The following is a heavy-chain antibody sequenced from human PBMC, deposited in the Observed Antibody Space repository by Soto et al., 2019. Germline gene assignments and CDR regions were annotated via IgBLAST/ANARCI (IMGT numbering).Heavy chain of an antibody. CDR2: INSDGSST. D-gene: IGHD4-17*01. CDR3: ARGHDYGDSDAFDI. Sequence: EVQLVESGGGLVQPGGSLRLSCAASGFTFSSYWMHWVRQAPGKGLVWVSRINSDGSSTSYADSVKGRFTISRDNAKNTLYQQMNSLRAEDTAVYYCARGHDYGDSDAFDIWGQGTMVTVSS. V-gene: IGHV3-74*01. CDR1: GFTFSSYW. J-gene: IGHJ3*02.